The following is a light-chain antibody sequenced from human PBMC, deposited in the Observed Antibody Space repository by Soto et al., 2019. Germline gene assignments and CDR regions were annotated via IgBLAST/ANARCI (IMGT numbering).Light chain of an antibody. V-gene: IGLV2-8*01. CDR3: SSYAGSNNLGV. Sequence: QSALTQPPSASGSPGQSVTISCTGTSSDVGGYNYVSRYQQHPGKAPKLMIYEVSKRPSGVPDRFSGSKSGNTASLTVSGLQAEDEADYYCSSYAGSNNLGVFGTGIKVTVL. CDR2: EVS. CDR1: SSDVGGYNY. J-gene: IGLJ1*01.